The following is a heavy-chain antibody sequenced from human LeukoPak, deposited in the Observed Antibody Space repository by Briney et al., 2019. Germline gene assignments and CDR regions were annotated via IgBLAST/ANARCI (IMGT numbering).Heavy chain of an antibody. D-gene: IGHD3-10*01. V-gene: IGHV1-46*01. Sequence: ASVKVSCKASGYTFTNYYMYWVRQAPGQGLEWMGIINPSGGSTTYAQKFQGRVTMTRDTSTSTVYMELSSLRSEDTAVYYCAREQGARGPFDYWGQGTLVTVSS. CDR3: AREQGARGPFDY. CDR2: INPSGGST. J-gene: IGHJ4*02. CDR1: GYTFTNYY.